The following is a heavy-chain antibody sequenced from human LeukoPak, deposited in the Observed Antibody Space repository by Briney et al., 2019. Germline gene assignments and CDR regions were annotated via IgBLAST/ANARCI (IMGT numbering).Heavy chain of an antibody. V-gene: IGHV3-23*01. CDR3: AKDLPTKCRGDCPSDY. Sequence: GGSLRLSCAVSGFTFRSYAMNWVRQAPGKGLEWVSHISDNGGRTYYAESVKGRFAISRDNSKNTLYLQMNSLSVEDTALYYCAKDLPTKCRGDCPSDYWGQGTLVTVSS. D-gene: IGHD2-21*02. CDR1: GFTFRSYA. J-gene: IGHJ4*02. CDR2: ISDNGGRT.